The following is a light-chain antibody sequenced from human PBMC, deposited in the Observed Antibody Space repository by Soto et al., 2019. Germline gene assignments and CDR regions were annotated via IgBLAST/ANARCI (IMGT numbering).Light chain of an antibody. CDR1: QSVSSY. J-gene: IGKJ1*01. CDR2: DAS. CDR3: QQRSNWRET. V-gene: IGKV3-11*01. Sequence: EIVLTQSPATLSLSPGERATLSCRASQSVSSYLAWYQQKPGQAPRLLIYDASNRATGIPARFSGSGSGTDFTLTISSLEPEDFAVYYCQQRSNWRETFGQGSKVE.